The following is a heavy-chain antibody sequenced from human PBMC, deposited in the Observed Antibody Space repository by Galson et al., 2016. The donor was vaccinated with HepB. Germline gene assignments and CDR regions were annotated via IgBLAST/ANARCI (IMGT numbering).Heavy chain of an antibody. CDR3: ARGLRLRDSNVVVPPAPDY. CDR2: IKQDGSEK. CDR1: GFTFSNFW. Sequence: SLRLSCAASGFTFSNFWMTWIRQAPGKGLEWVANIKQDGSEKNYVDSVKGRFTISRDDAKNLLYLQINSLTVEDTAVYYCARGLRLRDSNVVVPPAPDYWGQGTLVTVSS. D-gene: IGHD2-2*01. V-gene: IGHV3-7*01. J-gene: IGHJ4*02.